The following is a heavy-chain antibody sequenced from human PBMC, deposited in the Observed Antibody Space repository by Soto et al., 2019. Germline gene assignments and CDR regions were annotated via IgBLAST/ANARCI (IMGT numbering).Heavy chain of an antibody. CDR3: ARDVGYHYDGSPSGQFDF. D-gene: IGHD3-22*01. V-gene: IGHV4-4*02. Sequence: KPSETLSLTCAVSGNSISSIIWWSWVRQSPGKGLEWIGEIYHSGSPNYNPPLKSRVTISVDKFKNQFSLRLSSVTAADTAVYYCARDVGYHYDGSPSGQFDFWGQGTLVTVSS. CDR1: GNSISSIIW. J-gene: IGHJ4*02. CDR2: IYHSGSP.